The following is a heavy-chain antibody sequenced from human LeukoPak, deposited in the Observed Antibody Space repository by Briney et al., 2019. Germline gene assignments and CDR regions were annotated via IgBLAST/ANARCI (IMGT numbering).Heavy chain of an antibody. CDR3: ARGGSSGWSDFDY. V-gene: IGHV3-53*04. CDR2: FNSCGNI. CDR1: GITVSSNY. J-gene: IGHJ4*02. D-gene: IGHD6-19*01. Sequence: GRSLRPSWAASGITVSSNYISCVSQARGDWLGWVSIFNSCGNIYYSGSLQGRFTNPRHNSINTVYLQMNSLRSEYTAVYDCARGGSSGWSDFDYWGQGTLVTVSS.